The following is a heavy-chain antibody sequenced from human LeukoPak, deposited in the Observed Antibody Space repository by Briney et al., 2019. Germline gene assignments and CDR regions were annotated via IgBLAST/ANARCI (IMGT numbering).Heavy chain of an antibody. V-gene: IGHV1-46*01. Sequence: ASVKVSCKASGYTFTSYYMHWVRQAPGQGLEWMGIINPSGGSTSYAQKFQGRVTMTRDTSTSTVYMELSSLRSEDTAVYYCARDFGGYCSSTSCYDYYYYMDVWGKGTTVTVSS. D-gene: IGHD2-2*01. CDR2: INPSGGST. CDR1: GYTFTSYY. CDR3: ARDFGGYCSSTSCYDYYYYMDV. J-gene: IGHJ6*03.